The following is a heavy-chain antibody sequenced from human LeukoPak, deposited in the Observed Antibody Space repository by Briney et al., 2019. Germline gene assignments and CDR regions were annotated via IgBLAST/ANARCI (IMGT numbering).Heavy chain of an antibody. D-gene: IGHD4-17*01. CDR1: GFIFGDYA. CDR3: TRLRSGYIDF. V-gene: IGHV3-49*03. J-gene: IGHJ4*02. CDR2: IKSNVHGGTT. Sequence: SLRLSCTASGFIFGDYAMSGFRPAPGKGVDWVGLIKSNVHGGTTEYAASVKGRFTISRDDSKRIAYLEMNSLKTEVTALYYCTRLRSGYIDFWGQGTVVTVSS.